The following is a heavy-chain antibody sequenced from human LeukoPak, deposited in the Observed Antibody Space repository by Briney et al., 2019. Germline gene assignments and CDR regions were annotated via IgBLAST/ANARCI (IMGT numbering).Heavy chain of an antibody. D-gene: IGHD3-10*01. CDR1: GFPFDDYG. CDR3: ASAGLTYGSGSYFVY. CDR2: INWNGGST. Sequence: GGSLRLSCAASGFPFDDYGMTWVRQAPGKGLEWVSGINWNGGSTGYADSVKGRFTISRDNAKNSLYLQMNSLRAEDTALYYCASAGLTYGSGSYFVYWGQGTLVTVSS. J-gene: IGHJ4*02. V-gene: IGHV3-20*04.